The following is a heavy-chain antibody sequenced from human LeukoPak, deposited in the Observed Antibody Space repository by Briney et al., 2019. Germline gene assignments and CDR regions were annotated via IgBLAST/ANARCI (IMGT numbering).Heavy chain of an antibody. J-gene: IGHJ6*04. CDR2: ISAYNGNT. Sequence: ASVKVSCKASGYTFTSYGISWVRQAPGQGLEWMGWISAYNGNTNYAQRLQGRVTMTTDTSTSTAYMELRSLRSDDTAVYYCARVLRYFDWLLIPNYGMDVWGKGTTVTVSS. CDR1: GYTFTSYG. CDR3: ARVLRYFDWLLIPNYGMDV. V-gene: IGHV1-18*01. D-gene: IGHD3-9*01.